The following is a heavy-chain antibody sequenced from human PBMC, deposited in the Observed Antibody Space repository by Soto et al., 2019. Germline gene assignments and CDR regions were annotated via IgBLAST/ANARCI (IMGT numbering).Heavy chain of an antibody. V-gene: IGHV3-30-3*01. CDR2: ISYDGSNK. CDR1: GFTFSSYA. CDR3: ERGGYGDY. J-gene: IGHJ4*02. Sequence: QVQLVESGGGVVQPGGSLRLSCAASGFTFSSYAMHWVRQAPGKGLEWVAVISYDGSNKYYAYSVKGRFTIARDNSKNPLCRQMSSLRAEETAVYYCERGGYGDYWGQGTLVTGSS. D-gene: IGHD5-12*01.